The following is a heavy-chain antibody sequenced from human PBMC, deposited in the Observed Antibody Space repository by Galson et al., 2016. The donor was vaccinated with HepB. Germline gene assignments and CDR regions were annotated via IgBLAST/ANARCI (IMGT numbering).Heavy chain of an antibody. J-gene: IGHJ6*02. D-gene: IGHD3-3*01. CDR2: ISWNSETI. CDR1: GFTFGKYA. CDR3: AKGPRSFGDHYYYGMDV. V-gene: IGHV3-9*01. Sequence: SLRLSCAGSGFTFGKYAMHWVRQAPGKGLEWVSGISWNSETIGYADSVKGRFTTSRDNAKNSLYLQMNSLRAEDTALYYCAKGPRSFGDHYYYGMDVWGQGTTVTVSS.